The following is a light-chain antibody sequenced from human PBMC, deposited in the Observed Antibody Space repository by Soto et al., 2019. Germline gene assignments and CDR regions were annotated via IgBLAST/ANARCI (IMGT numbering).Light chain of an antibody. V-gene: IGLV1-51*01. Sequence: QSVLTQPPSVSAAPGQKVTISCSGSSSNIGGNSVSWYQQLPGTAPKLLIYDDNKRPSGIPDRFSGSKSGTSATLGITGFQTGDEADYYCGSWDSSLSAYVLGIGTKVTVL. CDR1: SSNIGGNS. J-gene: IGLJ1*01. CDR2: DDN. CDR3: GSWDSSLSAYV.